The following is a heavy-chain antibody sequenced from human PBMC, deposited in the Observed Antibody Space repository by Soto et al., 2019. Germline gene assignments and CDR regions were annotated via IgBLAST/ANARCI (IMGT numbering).Heavy chain of an antibody. J-gene: IGHJ4*02. CDR1: GFTFSRYA. CDR2: ISDSGST. V-gene: IGHV3-23*01. D-gene: IGHD2-2*01. CDR3: AKGGLGDCSTTSFFFHFAN. Sequence: GGSLRLSCTASGFTFSRYAMSWVRQAPGKGLEWVSTISDSGSTYYAESVKGRLTISRDNSKHTLYLQMNSLRAEDTAVYYCAKGGLGDCSTTSFFFHFANWGLEALSTVSS.